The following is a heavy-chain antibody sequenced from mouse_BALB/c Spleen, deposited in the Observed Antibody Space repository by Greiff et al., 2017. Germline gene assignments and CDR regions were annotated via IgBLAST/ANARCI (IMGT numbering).Heavy chain of an antibody. J-gene: IGHJ2*01. Sequence: VQLKESGGGLVKPGGSLKLSCAASGFTFSDYYMYWVRQTPEKRLEWVATISDGGSYTYYPDSVKGRFTISRDNAKNNLYLQMSSLKSEDTAMYYCARGEVRGYFDYWGQGTTLTVSS. D-gene: IGHD2-14*01. CDR2: ISDGGSYT. V-gene: IGHV5-4*02. CDR3: ARGEVRGYFDY. CDR1: GFTFSDYY.